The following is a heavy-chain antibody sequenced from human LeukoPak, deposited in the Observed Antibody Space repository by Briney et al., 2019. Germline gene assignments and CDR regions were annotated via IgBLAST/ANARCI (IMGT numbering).Heavy chain of an antibody. J-gene: IGHJ4*02. V-gene: IGHV3-23*01. CDR2: ISGSGGSP. Sequence: GGSLRLSCAASVFTFGSYAMGWVRQAPGKGLEWVSGISGSGGSPYYTDSVKGRFTIPKDNSKDTLYLQMNSLRDEDTAVYYCARDHPGSGWYVDYWGQGILVTVSS. CDR1: VFTFGSYA. CDR3: ARDHPGSGWYVDY. D-gene: IGHD6-19*01.